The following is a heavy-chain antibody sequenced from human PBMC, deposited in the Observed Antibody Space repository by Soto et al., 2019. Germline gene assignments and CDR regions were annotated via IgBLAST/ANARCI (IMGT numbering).Heavy chain of an antibody. CDR3: ARVGDCSGGSCYPFYFDY. D-gene: IGHD2-15*01. CDR1: GYTFTSYY. V-gene: IGHV1-46*01. J-gene: IGHJ4*02. Sequence: QVQLVQSGAEVKKPGASVKVSCKASGYTFTSYYMHWVRQAPGQGLEWMGIINPSGGSTSYAQKFQGRVTMTRATSTSTVYMELSSLRSEDTAVYYCARVGDCSGGSCYPFYFDYWGQGTLVTVSS. CDR2: INPSGGST.